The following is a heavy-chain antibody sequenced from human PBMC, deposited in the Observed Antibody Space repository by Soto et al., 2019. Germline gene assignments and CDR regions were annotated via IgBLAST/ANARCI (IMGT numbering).Heavy chain of an antibody. J-gene: IGHJ5*02. V-gene: IGHV3-30-3*01. CDR1: GFTFSSYA. D-gene: IGHD3-10*01. CDR3: ARGITMVRGVIHNWFDP. Sequence: QVQLVESGGGVVQPGRSLRLSCAASGFTFSSYAMHWVRQAPGKGLEWVAVISYDGSNKYYADSVKGRFTISRDNSKNTLYLQMNSLGAEDTAVYYCARGITMVRGVIHNWFDPWGQGTLVTVSS. CDR2: ISYDGSNK.